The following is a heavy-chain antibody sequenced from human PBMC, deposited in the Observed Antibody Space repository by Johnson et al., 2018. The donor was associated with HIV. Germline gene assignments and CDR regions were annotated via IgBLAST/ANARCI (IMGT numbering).Heavy chain of an antibody. CDR2: ISSSDSTI. J-gene: IGHJ3*02. V-gene: IGHV3-11*04. CDR3: ARDLRDIVVPDAFDI. CDR1: GFTFSDYY. Sequence: LVESGGGLVKPGGSLRLSCAASGFTFSDYYMSWIRQAPGKGLEWVSYISSSDSTIYYADSVKGRFTISRDNAKNSLYLQMNSLRAEDTAVYYCARDLRDIVVPDAFDIWGQGTMVTVSS. D-gene: IGHD5-12*01.